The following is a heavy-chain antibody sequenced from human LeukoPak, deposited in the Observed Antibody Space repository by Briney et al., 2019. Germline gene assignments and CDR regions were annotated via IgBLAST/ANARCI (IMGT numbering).Heavy chain of an antibody. CDR3: ARSRYDSSGYYGIIGD. CDR1: GFTFSSYE. V-gene: IGHV3-48*03. CDR2: IRSSGDTI. Sequence: GGSLRLSCVASGFTFSSYEMNWVRQAPGRGLEWVSYIRSSGDTIYYADSVKGRFTISRDNAKNSLYLEMNSLRAEDTAVYYCARSRYDSSGYYGIIGDWGQGTLVTVSS. D-gene: IGHD3-22*01. J-gene: IGHJ4*02.